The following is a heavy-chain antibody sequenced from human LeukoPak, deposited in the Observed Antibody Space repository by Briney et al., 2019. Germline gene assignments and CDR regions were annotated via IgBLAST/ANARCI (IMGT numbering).Heavy chain of an antibody. V-gene: IGHV4-39*02. D-gene: IGHD6-13*01. CDR3: ARLIADPYYFDY. CDR1: GDSISASSSY. Sequence: PSETLSLTCTVSGDSISASSSYWGWIRQPPGKGLEWIGSIFYSGSTYYKPSLKSRVTISVDTSKNHFFLKLSSMTAADTAVYYCARLIADPYYFDYWGQGTLVTVSS. CDR2: IFYSGST. J-gene: IGHJ4*02.